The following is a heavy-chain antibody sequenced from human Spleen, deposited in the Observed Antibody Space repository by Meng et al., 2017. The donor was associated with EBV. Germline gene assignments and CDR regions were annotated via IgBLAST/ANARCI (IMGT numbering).Heavy chain of an antibody. CDR3: ARVYGSGSRRGYYFDY. J-gene: IGHJ4*02. CDR1: GDSISSNNW. CDR2: IYHGGIA. D-gene: IGHD3-10*01. V-gene: IGHV4-4*02. Sequence: QVPLQESGPGLVKPSGTLSLTCAVSGDSISSNNWWSWVRQPPGKGLEWIGEIYHGGIAYYNPSLKSRVTISVDKSKNQFSLKLSSVTAADTAVYYCARVYGSGSRRGYYFDYWGQGTLVTVS.